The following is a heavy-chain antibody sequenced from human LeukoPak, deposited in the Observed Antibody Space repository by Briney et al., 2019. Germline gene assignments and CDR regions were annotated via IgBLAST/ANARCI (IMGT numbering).Heavy chain of an antibody. CDR3: AKASSSWYLLDY. D-gene: IGHD6-13*01. CDR2: ISGSGGST. J-gene: IGHJ4*02. CDR1: GFTFSSYA. V-gene: IGHV3-23*01. Sequence: GGSLRLSCAASGFTFSSYAMSWVRQAPGKGLEWVSAISGSGGSTYYADSVKGRFTISRDNARNSLYLQMNSLRAEDTAFYYCAKASSSWYLLDYWGQGTLVTVSS.